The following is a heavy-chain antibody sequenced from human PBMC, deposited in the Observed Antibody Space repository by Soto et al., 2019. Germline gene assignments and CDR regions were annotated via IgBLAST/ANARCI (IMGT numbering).Heavy chain of an antibody. J-gene: IGHJ4*02. Sequence: QVQLQQWGAGLLKPSETLSLTCAVYGGSFSGYYWSWIRQPPGKGLEWIGEINHSGSTNYNPSLKSLVTISVDTSTNPFSLKLSSVTAADTAVYYCARARGYSYVPFDYWGQGTLVTVSS. CDR2: INHSGST. D-gene: IGHD5-18*01. V-gene: IGHV4-34*01. CDR3: ARARGYSYVPFDY. CDR1: GGSFSGYY.